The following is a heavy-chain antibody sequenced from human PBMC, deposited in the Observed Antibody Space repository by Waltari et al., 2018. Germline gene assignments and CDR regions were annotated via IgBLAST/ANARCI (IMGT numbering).Heavy chain of an antibody. Sequence: EVQLLESGGGLVQPGGSLRLSCAASGFTFSSYAMSWVRQAPGQGLAWVSAISGSGGSTYYADSVKGRFTISRDNSKNTLYLQMNSLRAEDTAVYYCAKGGYDYIWGSYRPYYYYYMDVWGKGTTVTVSS. J-gene: IGHJ6*03. CDR3: AKGGYDYIWGSYRPYYYYYMDV. CDR1: GFTFSSYA. V-gene: IGHV3-23*01. CDR2: ISGSGGST. D-gene: IGHD3-16*02.